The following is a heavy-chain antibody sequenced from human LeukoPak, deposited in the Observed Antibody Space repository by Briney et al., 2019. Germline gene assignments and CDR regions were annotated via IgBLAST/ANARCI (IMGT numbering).Heavy chain of an antibody. CDR1: GFTFSSYS. J-gene: IGHJ3*02. CDR2: ISSSSSYI. D-gene: IGHD6-6*01. V-gene: IGHV3-21*01. CDR3: ARAAYSSSRPGAFDI. Sequence: PGGSLRLSCAASGFTFSSYSMNWVRQAPGKGLEWVSSISSSSSYIYYADSVKGRFTISRDNAKNSLYLQMNSLRTEDTAVYYCARAAYSSSRPGAFDIWGQGTMVTVSS.